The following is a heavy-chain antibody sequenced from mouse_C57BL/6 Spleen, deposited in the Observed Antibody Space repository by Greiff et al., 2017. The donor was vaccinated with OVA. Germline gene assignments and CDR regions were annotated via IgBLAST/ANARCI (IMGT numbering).Heavy chain of an antibody. V-gene: IGHV2-5*01. Sequence: VQGVESGPGLVQPSQSLSITCTVSGFSLTSYGVHWVRQSPGKGLEWLGVIWRGGSTDYNAAFMSRLSITKDNSKSQVFFKMNSLQADDTAIYYCAKPLVLYYAMDYWGQGTSVTVSS. CDR2: IWRGGST. CDR3: AKPLVLYYAMDY. J-gene: IGHJ4*01. CDR1: GFSLTSYG.